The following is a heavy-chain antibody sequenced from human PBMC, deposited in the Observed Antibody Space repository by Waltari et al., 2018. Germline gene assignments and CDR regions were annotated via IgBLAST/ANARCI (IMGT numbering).Heavy chain of an antibody. CDR2: IYYDGST. V-gene: IGHV4-39*01. D-gene: IGHD3-16*01. CDR3: AAENPTRSYDLDA. Sequence: QPQLQESGPGLVKPSETLSLTCNVSGDSISSSGFYWVWIRQSPGKGLEWIGSIYYDGSTYYRPSLRSRVTISADTSKNQFSLKLTSVTAADTAVYYCAAENPTRSYDLDAWGQGILVTASS. CDR1: GDSISSSGFY. J-gene: IGHJ5*02.